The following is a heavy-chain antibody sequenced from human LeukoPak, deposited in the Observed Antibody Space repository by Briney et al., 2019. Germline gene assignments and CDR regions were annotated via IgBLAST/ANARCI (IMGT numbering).Heavy chain of an antibody. D-gene: IGHD5-24*01. Sequence: SETLSLTCTVSGGSMSTYYWTWIRQPPGKGLEWIGFIYYTGSTNYNPSLKSRVTISVDTSKNQFSLKLSSVTAADTAVYYCARHVTISGPYDASDIWGQGTMVTVSP. V-gene: IGHV4-59*01. CDR3: ARHVTISGPYDASDI. J-gene: IGHJ3*02. CDR2: IYYTGST. CDR1: GGSMSTYY.